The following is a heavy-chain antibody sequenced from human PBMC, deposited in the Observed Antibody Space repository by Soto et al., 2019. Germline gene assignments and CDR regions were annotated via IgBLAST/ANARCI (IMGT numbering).Heavy chain of an antibody. V-gene: IGHV1-69*02. J-gene: IGHJ3*02. D-gene: IGHD6-19*01. Sequence: QVQLVQSGAEVKKPGSSVKVSCKDSGGTFSTYSMFWVRQAPGQGLEWMGRIIPMLGIRNYAQRFQDRVTITADKSTATAHMELSSLRSEDTALYYCTIGSWSCEVFDIWGQGTMVTVSS. CDR2: IIPMLGIR. CDR1: GGTFSTYS. CDR3: TIGSWSCEVFDI.